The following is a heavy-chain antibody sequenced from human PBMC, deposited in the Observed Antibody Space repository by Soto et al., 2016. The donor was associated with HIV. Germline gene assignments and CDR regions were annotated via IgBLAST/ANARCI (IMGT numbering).Heavy chain of an antibody. CDR2: IYSAGRT. J-gene: IGHJ4*02. CDR1: GFSVSRNY. CDR3: ARGPSIIEGDY. D-gene: IGHD1-20*01. Sequence: EVHLVESGGGLVQVGGSLRLSCVASGFSVSRNYISWVRQAPGKGPEWVSVIYSAGRTYYSDAVKGRFTISRDNSKNTLYLQMNSLRVEDTAMYYCARGPSIIEGDYWGQGTLVTVSS. V-gene: IGHV3-66*01.